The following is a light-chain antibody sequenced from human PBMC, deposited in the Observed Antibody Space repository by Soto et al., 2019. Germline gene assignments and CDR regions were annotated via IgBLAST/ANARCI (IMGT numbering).Light chain of an antibody. CDR1: QSISSW. V-gene: IGKV1-5*03. CDR3: QQYNSYPRT. J-gene: IGKJ1*01. CDR2: KAS. Sequence: DIQMTQSPSTLSASVGDRVNITCRASQSISSWLAGYQQKPGKAPKFLISKASSLESGVPSRFSGSGSGTEFTLTISSLQPDDFANYYCQQYNSYPRTFGQGTKVEIK.